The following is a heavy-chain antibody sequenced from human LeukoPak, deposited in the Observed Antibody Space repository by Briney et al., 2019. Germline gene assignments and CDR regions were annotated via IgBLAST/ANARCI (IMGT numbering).Heavy chain of an antibody. D-gene: IGHD3-3*01. J-gene: IGHJ6*03. CDR1: GFTFSSYA. CDR2: ISSNGGST. CDR3: ARVQPDYDFWSGYISYYYYYMDV. Sequence: PGGSLRLSCAASGFTFSSYAMHWVRQAPGKGLEYVSAISSNGGSTYYANSVKGRFTISRDNSKNTLYLQMGSLRAEDMAVYYCARVQPDYDFWSGYISYYYYYMDVWGKGTTVTVSS. V-gene: IGHV3-64*01.